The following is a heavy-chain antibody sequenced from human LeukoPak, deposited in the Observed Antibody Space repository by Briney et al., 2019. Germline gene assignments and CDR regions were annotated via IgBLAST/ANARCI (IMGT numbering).Heavy chain of an antibody. CDR2: INWNGGST. V-gene: IGHV3-20*04. Sequence: PGGSLRLSCAASGFTFDDYGMSWVRQGPGKGLEWVSGINWNGGSTGYADSVKGRFTISRDNAKNSLYLQMNSLRAEDTALYYCARGRHSSSYDYFDYWGQGTLVTVSS. CDR3: ARGRHSSSYDYFDY. J-gene: IGHJ4*02. CDR1: GFTFDDYG. D-gene: IGHD6-13*01.